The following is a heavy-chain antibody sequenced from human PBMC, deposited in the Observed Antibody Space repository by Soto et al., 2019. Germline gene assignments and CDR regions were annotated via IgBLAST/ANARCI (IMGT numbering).Heavy chain of an antibody. CDR1: GDSISSGDYY. D-gene: IGHD3-10*01. CDR2: IYYSGST. Sequence: PSETLSLTRTVSGDSISSGDYYWSWIRQPPGKGREWIGYIYYSGSTYYNPSLKSRVTISVDTSKNQFSLKLSSVTAADTAVYYCARNYHRGFDYWGQGTLVTVSS. V-gene: IGHV4-30-4*01. CDR3: ARNYHRGFDY. J-gene: IGHJ4*02.